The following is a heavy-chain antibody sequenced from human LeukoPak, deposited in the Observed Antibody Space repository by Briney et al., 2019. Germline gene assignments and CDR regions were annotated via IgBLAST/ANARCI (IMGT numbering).Heavy chain of an antibody. V-gene: IGHV3-20*01. Sequence: GGSLRLSCAASGFTFDDYGMSWVRQAPGQGLEWVSGINWNGGSTGYADSVKGRFTISRDNAKNSLYLQMNSLRAEDTALYHCARGGYYDSSGIPLYGMDVWGQGTTVTVSS. D-gene: IGHD3-22*01. CDR2: INWNGGST. CDR1: GFTFDDYG. J-gene: IGHJ6*02. CDR3: ARGGYYDSSGIPLYGMDV.